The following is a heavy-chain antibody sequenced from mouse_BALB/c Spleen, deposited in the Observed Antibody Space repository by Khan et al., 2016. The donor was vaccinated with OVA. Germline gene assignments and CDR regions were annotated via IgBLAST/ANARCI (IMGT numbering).Heavy chain of an antibody. D-gene: IGHD2-14*01. CDR2: INTHSGVP. CDR3: AGGGAAYYRNDGGAMEY. CDR1: GYTFTTAG. J-gene: IGHJ4*01. V-gene: IGHV9-4*02. Sequence: QVQLKESGPELKKPGETVRISCKASGYTFTTAGIQWVQKMPGKGLKWIGWINTHSGVPKYAEDFKGRFAFSLEISVNTAYLQITNLKNEDTATYFWAGGGAAYYRNDGGAMEYWGQGTSVTVSS.